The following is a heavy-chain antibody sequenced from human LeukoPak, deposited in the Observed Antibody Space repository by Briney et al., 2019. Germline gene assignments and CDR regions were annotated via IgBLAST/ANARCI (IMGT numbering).Heavy chain of an antibody. V-gene: IGHV3-48*03. CDR3: ARVKGSSGWYYFDY. CDR1: GFTFDDYG. J-gene: IGHJ4*02. CDR2: ISSSGSTI. D-gene: IGHD6-19*01. Sequence: GGSLRLSCAASGFTFDDYGMNWVRQAPGKGLEWVSYISSSGSTIYYADSVKGRFTISRDNAKNSLYLQMNSLGAEDTAVYYCARVKGSSGWYYFDYWGQGTLVTVSS.